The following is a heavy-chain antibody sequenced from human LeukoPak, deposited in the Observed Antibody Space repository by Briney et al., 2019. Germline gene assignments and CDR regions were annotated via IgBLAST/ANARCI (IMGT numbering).Heavy chain of an antibody. D-gene: IGHD5-18*01. J-gene: IGHJ6*02. CDR3: ARRVDTPMAGMGLGFLLTTNYGMDV. Sequence: GASVKVSCKASGYTFTTYGITWVRQAPGQGLEWMGWISGYNGNTNYAQKLQGRVTMTTDTSTSTAYMELRGLRSDDTAVYYCARRVDTPMAGMGLGFLLTTNYGMDVWGQGTTVTVSS. CDR2: ISGYNGNT. CDR1: GYTFTTYG. V-gene: IGHV1-18*01.